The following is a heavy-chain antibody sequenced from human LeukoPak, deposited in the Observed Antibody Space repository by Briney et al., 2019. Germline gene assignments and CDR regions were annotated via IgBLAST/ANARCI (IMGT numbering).Heavy chain of an antibody. CDR2: NHYSGST. D-gene: IGHD3-16*01. V-gene: IGHV4-59*01. Sequence: SETLSLTCTVSGGSISSYYWTWIRQPPGKGLEWIGYNHYSGSTNYKASLKSRVTISVDTSKNQFSLKMSSVTAADTAVYYCARGGGPPSYLDFWGQGTLVTVSS. CDR1: GGSISSYY. CDR3: ARGGGPPSYLDF. J-gene: IGHJ4*02.